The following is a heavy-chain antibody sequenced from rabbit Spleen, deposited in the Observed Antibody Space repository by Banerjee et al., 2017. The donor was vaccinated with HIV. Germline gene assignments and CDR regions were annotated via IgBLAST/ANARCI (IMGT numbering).Heavy chain of an antibody. Sequence: QQQLEESGGGLVKPGGNLTLTCKASGIDFSYYYYMCWVRQAPGKGLEWIACIYTGSGNTYYASWAKGRFTISRSTSLNTVTLQMTTLTAADTATYFCAKRNGDANDAYSLWGPGTLVTVS. CDR1: GIDFSYYYY. D-gene: IGHD6-1*01. V-gene: IGHV1S43*01. J-gene: IGHJ4*01. CDR3: AKRNGDANDAYSL. CDR2: IYTGSGNT.